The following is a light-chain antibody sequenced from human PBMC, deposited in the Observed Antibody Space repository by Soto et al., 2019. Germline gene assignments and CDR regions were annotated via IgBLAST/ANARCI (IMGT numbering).Light chain of an antibody. CDR3: SSYAGSYTLV. V-gene: IGLV2-11*01. Sequence: QSALTQPRSVSGSPGQSVTISCTGTSSDVGGYKYVSWYQQHPGKAPTLMIYDVSKRPSGVPDRFSGSKSGNTASLTISGLQAEDEADYYCSSYAGSYTLVFGGGTKLTVL. J-gene: IGLJ3*02. CDR1: SSDVGGYKY. CDR2: DVS.